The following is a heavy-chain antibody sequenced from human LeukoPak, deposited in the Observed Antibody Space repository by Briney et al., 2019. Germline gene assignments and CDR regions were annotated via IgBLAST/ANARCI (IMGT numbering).Heavy chain of an antibody. CDR2: INHSGST. J-gene: IGHJ4*02. CDR1: GGSFSGYY. V-gene: IGHV4-34*01. Sequence: IPSETLSLTCAVYGGSFSGYYWSWVRQPPGKGLEWIGEINHSGSTNYNPSLKSRVTISVDTSKNQFSLKLSSVTAADTAVYYCARGGPYDFWSGYHSKYFDYWGQGTLVTVSS. CDR3: ARGGPYDFWSGYHSKYFDY. D-gene: IGHD3-3*01.